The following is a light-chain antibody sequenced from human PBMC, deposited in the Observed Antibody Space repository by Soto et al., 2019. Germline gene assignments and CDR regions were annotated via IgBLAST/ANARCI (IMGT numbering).Light chain of an antibody. Sequence: QSVLTQPASVSGSPGQSITISCTGTSSDVGSYTLVSWYQQNPGKAPKLIIYEGTKRPSGVSNRFSGSKSGNTASLTISGLQAEDEADYYCCSYAGSPTFPWIFGGGTKVTVL. CDR3: CSYAGSPTFPWI. CDR2: EGT. J-gene: IGLJ3*02. V-gene: IGLV2-23*03. CDR1: SSDVGSYTL.